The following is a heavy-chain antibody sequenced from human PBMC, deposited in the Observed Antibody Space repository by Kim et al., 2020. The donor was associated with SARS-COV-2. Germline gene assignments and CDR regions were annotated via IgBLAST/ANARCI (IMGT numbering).Heavy chain of an antibody. J-gene: IGHJ6*02. CDR1: GFTFSNAW. D-gene: IGHD2-15*01. CDR2: IKSKTDGGTT. V-gene: IGHV3-15*01. Sequence: GGSLRLSCAASGFTFSNAWMSWVRQAPGKGLEWVGRIKSKTDGGTTDYAAPVKGRFTISRDDSKNTLYLQMNSLKTEDTAVYYCTTRNRKAALYYYYGMDVWGQGTTVTVSS. CDR3: TTRNRKAALYYYYGMDV.